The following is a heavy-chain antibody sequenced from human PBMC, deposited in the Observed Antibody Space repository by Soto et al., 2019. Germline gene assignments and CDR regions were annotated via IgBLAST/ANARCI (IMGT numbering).Heavy chain of an antibody. CDR3: GYCSGGGMNGFDI. V-gene: IGHV4-59*01. CDR1: GGSINSYY. D-gene: IGHD2-15*01. J-gene: IGHJ3*02. Sequence: SETLSLTCTVSGGSINSYYWSWIRQPPGKGLEWIGYIYYSGSTNYNASLKSRVTISVDTSKSQFSLKPSSVTAADTAMYYCGYCSGGGMNGFDIRGQGTMVTVSS. CDR2: IYYSGST.